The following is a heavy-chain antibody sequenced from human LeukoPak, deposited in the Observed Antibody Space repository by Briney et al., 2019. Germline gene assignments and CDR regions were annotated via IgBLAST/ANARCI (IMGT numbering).Heavy chain of an antibody. J-gene: IGHJ4*02. CDR1: GGSISSSSYY. V-gene: IGHV4-39*07. Sequence: SETLSLTCTVSGGSISSSSYYWGWIRQPPGKGLEWIGSIYYSGSTYYNPSLKSRVTISVDTSKNQFSLKLSSVTAADTAVYYCARDPSYYYDSSGYYRDYWGQGTLVTVSS. CDR2: IYYSGST. CDR3: ARDPSYYYDSSGYYRDY. D-gene: IGHD3-22*01.